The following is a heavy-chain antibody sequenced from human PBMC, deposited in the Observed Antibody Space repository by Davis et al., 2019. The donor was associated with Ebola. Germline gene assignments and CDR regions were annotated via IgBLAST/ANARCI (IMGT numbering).Heavy chain of an antibody. Sequence: GGSLRLSCAASGFTFSSYGMHWVRQAPGKGLEWVAVIWYDGSNKYYADSVKGRFTISRDNSKNTLYLQMNSLRAEDTAVYYCAKDSPGWLVIYWGQGTLVTVSS. CDR3: AKDSPGWLVIY. CDR2: IWYDGSNK. CDR1: GFTFSSYG. J-gene: IGHJ4*02. D-gene: IGHD6-19*01. V-gene: IGHV3-33*06.